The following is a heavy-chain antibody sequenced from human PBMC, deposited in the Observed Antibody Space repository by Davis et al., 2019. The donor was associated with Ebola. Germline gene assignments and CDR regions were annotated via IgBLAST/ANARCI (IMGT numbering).Heavy chain of an antibody. CDR2: ISAYNGNT. Sequence: ASVKVSCKASGYTFTSYGISWVRQAPGQGLEWMGWISAYNGNTNYSQKFQGRVTITRDTSASTAYMELSSLRSEDTAVYYCAREKYSSGCEHWGQGTLVTVSS. D-gene: IGHD6-19*01. V-gene: IGHV1-18*01. J-gene: IGHJ1*01. CDR1: GYTFTSYG. CDR3: AREKYSSGCEH.